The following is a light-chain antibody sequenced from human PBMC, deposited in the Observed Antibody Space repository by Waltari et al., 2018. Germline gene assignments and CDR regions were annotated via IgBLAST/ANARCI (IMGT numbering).Light chain of an antibody. CDR2: GAF. CDR3: QQYGSSPRT. Sequence: EIVLTQSPGTLSLSPGEGATLSCRASQSVRNNYLAWYQQRPGQIPRLLISGAFARAAGIPDSFSGSGSGTDFTLTISRLEPEDFAVYYCQQYGSSPRTFGQGTKVEIK. CDR1: QSVRNNY. V-gene: IGKV3-20*01. J-gene: IGKJ1*01.